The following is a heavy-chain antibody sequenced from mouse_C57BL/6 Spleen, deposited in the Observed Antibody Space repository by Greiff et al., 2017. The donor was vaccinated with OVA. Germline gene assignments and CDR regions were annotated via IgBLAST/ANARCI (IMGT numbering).Heavy chain of an antibody. V-gene: IGHV1-15*01. CDR1: GYTFTDDE. D-gene: IGHD3-2*02. CDR3: TRSSGYGY. Sequence: QVHVKQSGAELVRPGASVTLSCKASGYTFTDDEMHWVKQTPVHGLEWIGAIDPETGGTAYNQKFKGKAILTADKSSSTAYMELRSLTSEDSAVYYCTRSSGYGYWGQGTTLTVSS. J-gene: IGHJ2*01. CDR2: IDPETGGT.